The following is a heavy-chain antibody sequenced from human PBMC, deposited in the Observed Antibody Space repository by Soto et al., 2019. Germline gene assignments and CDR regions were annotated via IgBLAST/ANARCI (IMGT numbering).Heavy chain of an antibody. Sequence: ASVKVSCKASGYTFTGYYMHWVRQAPGQGLEWMGWINPNSGGTNYAQKFQGWVTMTRGTSISTAYMELSRLRSDDTAVYYCARQRGVIPAAYYFDYWGQGTLVTVSS. V-gene: IGHV1-2*04. D-gene: IGHD3-16*02. CDR3: ARQRGVIPAAYYFDY. CDR1: GYTFTGYY. J-gene: IGHJ4*02. CDR2: INPNSGGT.